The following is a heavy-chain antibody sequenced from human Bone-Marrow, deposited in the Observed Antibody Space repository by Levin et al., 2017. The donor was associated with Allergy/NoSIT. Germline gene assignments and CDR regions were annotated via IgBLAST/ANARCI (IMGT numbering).Heavy chain of an antibody. CDR3: ARSGNFRYFDI. CDR2: IYYGGST. Sequence: LRLSCTVSGGSISSYGSYWSWIRQHPGKGLEWIGYIYYGGSTYYNPSLGSRVTISLDKSKNQFSLKLTSVTAADTAVYYCARSGNFRYFDIWGRGTLVTVSS. V-gene: IGHV4-31*03. CDR1: GGSISSYGSY. D-gene: IGHD3-10*01. J-gene: IGHJ2*01.